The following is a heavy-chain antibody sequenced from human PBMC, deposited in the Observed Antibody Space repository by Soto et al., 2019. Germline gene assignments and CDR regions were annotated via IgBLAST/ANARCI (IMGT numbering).Heavy chain of an antibody. V-gene: IGHV3-30*18. D-gene: IGHD2-2*02. CDR1: GFTFSSYG. Sequence: GGSLRLSCAASGFTFSSYGMHWVRQAPGKGLEWVAVISYDGSNKYYADSVKGRFTISRDNSKNTLYLQMNSLRAEDTAVYYCAKDRDQLLYFGGQGTLVTVSS. CDR3: AKDRDQLLYF. CDR2: ISYDGSNK. J-gene: IGHJ4*02.